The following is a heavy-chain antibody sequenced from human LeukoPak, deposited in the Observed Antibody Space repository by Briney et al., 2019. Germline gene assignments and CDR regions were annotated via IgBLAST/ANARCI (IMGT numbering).Heavy chain of an antibody. Sequence: PGGSLRLSCAASGINFRASGMHWVCQAPGMGLEWVTFIQTDGSDKRYAASVAGRFTISRDDSKNTVYLHMNSLRPDDSALYYCAREGGTVVVGRFDYWGQGTLVTVSS. V-gene: IGHV3-30*02. J-gene: IGHJ4*02. CDR2: IQTDGSDK. CDR3: AREGGTVVVGRFDY. CDR1: GINFRASG. D-gene: IGHD2-2*01.